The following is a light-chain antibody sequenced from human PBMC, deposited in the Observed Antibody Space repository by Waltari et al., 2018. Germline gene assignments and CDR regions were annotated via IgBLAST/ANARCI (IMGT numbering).Light chain of an antibody. Sequence: EIVMTQSPATLSVSPGERATLSCRASQSVGTNLAWFQQKPGQAPRLVIYDTSTRATGIPVRFSGLGSATEFTLTITSLQSEDFAVYYCQKYNEWPRTFGQGTKVEI. CDR3: QKYNEWPRT. CDR2: DTS. CDR1: QSVGTN. V-gene: IGKV3-15*01. J-gene: IGKJ1*01.